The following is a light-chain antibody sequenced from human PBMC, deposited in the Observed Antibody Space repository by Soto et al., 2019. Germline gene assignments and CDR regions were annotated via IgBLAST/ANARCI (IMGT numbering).Light chain of an antibody. CDR1: SGHSSYA. J-gene: IGLJ3*02. V-gene: IGLV4-69*01. CDR2: VDSDGSH. Sequence: QAVVTQSPCASASLGASVRLTCTLSSGHSSYAIAWHQQQPEKGPRYLMKVDSDGSHIKGDGIPDRFSGSSSGAERYLTISSLQSEDEADYYCQTWGTGTWVFGGGTKLTVL. CDR3: QTWGTGTWV.